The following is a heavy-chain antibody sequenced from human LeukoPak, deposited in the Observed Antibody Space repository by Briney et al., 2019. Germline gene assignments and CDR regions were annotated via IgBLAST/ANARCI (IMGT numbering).Heavy chain of an antibody. CDR3: ARNDYSNYDAYYYYMDV. D-gene: IGHD4-11*01. V-gene: IGHV1-69*05. CDR1: GGTFSSYA. Sequence: SVKVSCKASGGTFSSYAVSWVRQAPGQGLEWMGRFIPMFGKANHAQNFQGRVTITTDESTSTAYMELSSLRSEDTAVYYCARNDYSNYDAYYYYMDVWGKGTTVTVSS. J-gene: IGHJ6*03. CDR2: FIPMFGKA.